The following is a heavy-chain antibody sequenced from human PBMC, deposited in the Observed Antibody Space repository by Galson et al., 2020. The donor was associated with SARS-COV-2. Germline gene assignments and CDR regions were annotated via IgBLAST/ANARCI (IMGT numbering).Heavy chain of an antibody. CDR2: IYYSGST. CDR1: GGSIRSGIYN. V-gene: IGHV4-39*07. CDR3: ARDPVAGDHYYYHGMDL. J-gene: IGHJ6*02. Sequence: SETLSLTCPVSGGSIRSGIYNWAWIRQSPGKGLEWIGSIYYSGSTYYNPSLTSRVTISVDTAKNQFSLTVFSVTAADTAVYFCARDPVAGDHYYYHGMDLWGQGTTVTVSS. D-gene: IGHD6-19*01.